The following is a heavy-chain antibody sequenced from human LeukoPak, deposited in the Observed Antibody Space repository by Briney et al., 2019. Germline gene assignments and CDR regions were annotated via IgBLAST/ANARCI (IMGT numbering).Heavy chain of an antibody. CDR3: AKDPYQLVFLFDY. Sequence: GASVKVSCKASGYTFTSYYMHWVRQAPGQGLEWMGIINPSGGSTSYAQKFQGRVTMTRDTSTSTVYMELSSLRAEDTAVYYCAKDPYQLVFLFDYWGQGTLVTVSS. J-gene: IGHJ4*02. CDR1: GYTFTSYY. V-gene: IGHV1-46*01. D-gene: IGHD6-6*01. CDR2: INPSGGST.